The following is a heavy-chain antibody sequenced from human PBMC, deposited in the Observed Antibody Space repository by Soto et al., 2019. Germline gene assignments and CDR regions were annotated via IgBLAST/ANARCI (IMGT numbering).Heavy chain of an antibody. CDR3: ARDLGLGGSGSYSLIPYYYYYYGMDV. CDR2: INAYDGNT. D-gene: IGHD3-10*01. CDR1: GYTFSSYC. J-gene: IGHJ6*02. V-gene: IGHV1-46*01. Sequence: ASVKVSCKASGYTFSSYCMIWVRQAPGQGLEWMGRINAYDGNTSYAQKFQGRVTMTRDTSTSTVYMELSSLRSEDTAVYYCARDLGLGGSGSYSLIPYYYYYYGMDVWGQGTTVTVSS.